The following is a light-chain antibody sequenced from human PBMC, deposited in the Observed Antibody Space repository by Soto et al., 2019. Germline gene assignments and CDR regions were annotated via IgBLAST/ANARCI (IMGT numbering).Light chain of an antibody. CDR1: QGISNY. Sequence: DIQMTQSPSSLSASVGDRVTITCRASQGISNYLAWYQQKPGKVPKLLIYAASTLQSGIPSRYSGSGSGTDFTLTISSLQAEDVATYYCQKYNSAPQLNFGPGTKVDIK. CDR3: QKYNSAPQLN. CDR2: AAS. J-gene: IGKJ3*01. V-gene: IGKV1-27*01.